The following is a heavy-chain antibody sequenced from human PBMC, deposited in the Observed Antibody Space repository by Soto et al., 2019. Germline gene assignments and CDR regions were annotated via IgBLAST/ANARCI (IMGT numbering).Heavy chain of an antibody. CDR2: VFYTGFT. D-gene: IGHD1-20*01. V-gene: IGHV4-39*01. CDR1: GGSISGSYYY. CDR3: ARSGYNWNDGARGYFDY. J-gene: IGHJ4*02. Sequence: SETLALTCAVSGGSISGSYYYWGCLPQSPGKGPEWIGSVFYTGFTSYNPSLDSRVSVSVDTSKNQFSLKVSGVSAADTDVYYCARSGYNWNDGARGYFDYWGQGTLVTVSS.